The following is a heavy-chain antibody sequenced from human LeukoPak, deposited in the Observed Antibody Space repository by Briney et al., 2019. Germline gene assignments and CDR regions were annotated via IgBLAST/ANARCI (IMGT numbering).Heavy chain of an antibody. V-gene: IGHV3-33*06. J-gene: IGHJ4*02. CDR3: AKDIIRGWISNGSPLGY. D-gene: IGHD3-22*01. CDR1: GFTFSSYG. CDR2: IWYGGSNK. Sequence: PGGSLRLSCAASGFTFSSYGMHWVRQSPGKGLEWVAVIWYGGSNKYYADSVKGRFTISRDNSKNTVYLQMNSLRAEDTAVYYCAKDIIRGWISNGSPLGYWGQGTLVTVSS.